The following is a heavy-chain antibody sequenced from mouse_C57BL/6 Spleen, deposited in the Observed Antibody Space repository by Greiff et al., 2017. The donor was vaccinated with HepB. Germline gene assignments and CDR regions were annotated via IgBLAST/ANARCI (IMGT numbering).Heavy chain of an antibody. CDR3: ARSASNYGGFAY. V-gene: IGHV1-18*01. Sequence: EVMLVESGPELVKPGASVKIPCKASGYTFTDYNMDWVKQSHGKSLEWIGDINPNNGGTIYNQKFKGKATLTVDKSSSTAYMELRSLTSEDTAVYYCARSASNYGGFAYWGQGTLVTVSA. J-gene: IGHJ3*01. CDR1: GYTFTDYN. CDR2: INPNNGGT. D-gene: IGHD2-5*01.